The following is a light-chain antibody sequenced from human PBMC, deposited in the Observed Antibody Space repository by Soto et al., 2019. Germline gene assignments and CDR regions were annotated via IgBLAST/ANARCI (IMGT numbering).Light chain of an antibody. CDR3: LQRSHWLT. CDR2: DAS. V-gene: IGKV3-11*01. J-gene: IGKJ4*01. Sequence: EIVLTQFPASLSLSPGETATLSCRASEGVSNYLAWYQQKPGQAPRLLIYDASNRAIAIPARFSGSGSGTDFTLTISTLEPEDSALYVCLQRSHWLTFGGGTKVEIK. CDR1: EGVSNY.